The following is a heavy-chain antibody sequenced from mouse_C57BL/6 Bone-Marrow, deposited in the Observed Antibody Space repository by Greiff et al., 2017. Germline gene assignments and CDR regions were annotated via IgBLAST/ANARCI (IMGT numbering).Heavy chain of an antibody. Sequence: QVQLQQSGAELARPGASVKLSCKASGYTFTSYGISWVKQRTGQGLEWIGEIYPRSGNTYYNEKFKGKATLTADKSSSTAYLELRSLTSEDSAIYFCAGERTMVTTGCHYFDYWGQGTTLTVSS. J-gene: IGHJ2*01. V-gene: IGHV1-81*01. CDR3: AGERTMVTTGCHYFDY. D-gene: IGHD2-2*01. CDR2: IYPRSGNT. CDR1: GYTFTSYG.